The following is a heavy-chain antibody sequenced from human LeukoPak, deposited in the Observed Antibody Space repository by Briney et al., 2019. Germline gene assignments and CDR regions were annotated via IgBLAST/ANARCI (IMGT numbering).Heavy chain of an antibody. CDR2: INHSGST. CDR3: ARGLEDYNWFDP. Sequence: PSETLSLTCAVYGGSFSGYYWSWIRQPPGKGLEWIGEINHSGSTYYNPSLKSRVTISVDRSKNQFSLKLSSVTAADTAVYYCARGLEDYNWFDPWGQGTLVTVSS. J-gene: IGHJ5*02. D-gene: IGHD3/OR15-3a*01. V-gene: IGHV4-34*01. CDR1: GGSFSGYY.